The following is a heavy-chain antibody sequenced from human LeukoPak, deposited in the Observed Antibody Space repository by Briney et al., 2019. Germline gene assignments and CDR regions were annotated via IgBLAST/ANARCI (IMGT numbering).Heavy chain of an antibody. D-gene: IGHD4-23*01. CDR3: ARTTSAYGDYGGTFDY. Sequence: ASVKVSCKASGYTFTSYGISWVRQAPGQGLEWMEWISAYNGNTNYAQKLQGRVTMTTDTSTSTAYMELRSLRSDDTAVYYCARTTSAYGDYGGTFDYWGQGTLVTVSS. V-gene: IGHV1-18*01. CDR1: GYTFTSYG. J-gene: IGHJ4*02. CDR2: ISAYNGNT.